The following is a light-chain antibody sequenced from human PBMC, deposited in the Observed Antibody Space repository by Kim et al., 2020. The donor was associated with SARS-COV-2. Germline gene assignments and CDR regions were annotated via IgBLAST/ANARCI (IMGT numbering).Light chain of an antibody. CDR1: QSISTW. J-gene: IGKJ1*01. V-gene: IGKV1-5*03. CDR3: QQYNSYPWT. Sequence: VDRVTITCRASQSISTWLAWYQQKPGKAPKLLIYKASSLESGVPSRFSGSGSGTDFTLTVSSLQPDDFATYYCQQYNSYPWTFGQGTKVDIK. CDR2: KAS.